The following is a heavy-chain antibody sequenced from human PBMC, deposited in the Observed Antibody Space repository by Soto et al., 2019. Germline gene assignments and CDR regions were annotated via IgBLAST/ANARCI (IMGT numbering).Heavy chain of an antibody. CDR2: IRSKAYGGTT. J-gene: IGHJ5*02. CDR3: TRDQSDSSGYYLNWFDP. CDR1: GFTFGDYA. V-gene: IGHV3-49*04. Sequence: GGSLRLSCTASGFTFGDYAMSWVRQAPGKGLEWVGFIRSKAYGGTTAYAASVKGRFTISRDDSKSIAYLQMNSLKTEDTAVYYCTRDQSDSSGYYLNWFDPWGQGTLVTVSS. D-gene: IGHD3-22*01.